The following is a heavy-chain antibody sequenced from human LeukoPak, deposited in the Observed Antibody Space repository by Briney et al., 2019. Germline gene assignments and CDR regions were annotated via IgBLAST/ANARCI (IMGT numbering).Heavy chain of an antibody. CDR3: ARDYGDYGFFLTENYNWFDP. D-gene: IGHD4-17*01. V-gene: IGHV3-48*03. J-gene: IGHJ5*02. CDR2: ISSSSSTI. CDR1: GFTFSSYE. Sequence: GGSLRLSCAASGFTFSSYEMNWVRQAPGKGLEWVSYISSSSSTIYYADSVKGRFTISRDNAKNSLYLQMNSLRAEDTAVYYCARDYGDYGFFLTENYNWFDPWGQGTLVTVSS.